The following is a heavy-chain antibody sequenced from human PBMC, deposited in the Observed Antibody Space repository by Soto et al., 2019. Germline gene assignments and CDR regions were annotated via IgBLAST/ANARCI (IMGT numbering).Heavy chain of an antibody. D-gene: IGHD2-21*02. Sequence: ASLKVSCKTSGYPFTDYFLNWVRQAPGQGLEWMGIISLYHHSTSYAQKFQGRLTVTADTSTTTVYMDLSSLTSEDSAVYWCARELYSCGGDCPYYMDYWGQGTLVTVSS. J-gene: IGHJ4*02. CDR1: GYPFTDYF. CDR3: ARELYSCGGDCPYYMDY. V-gene: IGHV1-46*01. CDR2: ISLYHHST.